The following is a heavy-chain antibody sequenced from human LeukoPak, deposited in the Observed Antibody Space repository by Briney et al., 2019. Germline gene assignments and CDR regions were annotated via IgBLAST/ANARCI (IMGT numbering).Heavy chain of an antibody. CDR3: VRDSGSSYGYYFLH. Sequence: PRGSLRLSCAASGFTFNSYSMYWVRQAPGKGLEWVSPISSSSSHMFYADSVKGRFSISRDNANNSLYLQMNSLRAEDTAVYYCVRDSGSSYGYYFLHWGQGTLVIVSS. J-gene: IGHJ1*01. V-gene: IGHV3-21*01. CDR2: ISSSSSHM. D-gene: IGHD1-26*01. CDR1: GFTFNSYS.